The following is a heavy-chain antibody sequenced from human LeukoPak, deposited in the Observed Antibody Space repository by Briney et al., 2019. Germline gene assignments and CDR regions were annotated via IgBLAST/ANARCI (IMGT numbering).Heavy chain of an antibody. Sequence: APVKVSCKVFGYTLPALSMHWVGQAPGKGRGGLGGVDPEDGETIYAQKFQGRVTMTEDTSTDTTYMELSSLRSEDRAVYYCATDHGYSSSWYFWWGQGTLITVSS. D-gene: IGHD6-13*01. J-gene: IGHJ4*02. CDR1: GYTLPALS. V-gene: IGHV1-24*01. CDR2: VDPEDGET. CDR3: ATDHGYSSSWYFW.